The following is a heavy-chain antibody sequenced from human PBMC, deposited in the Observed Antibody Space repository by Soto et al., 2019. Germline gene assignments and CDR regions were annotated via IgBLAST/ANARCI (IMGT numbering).Heavy chain of an antibody. V-gene: IGHV4-61*03. CDR3: ARDRSV. Sequence: SETLSLTCTVSGGSVSSGYYYWSWIRQPPGKGLEWIGYIYYSGSTDYNPSLKSRATISVDTSKNHLSLKLSSATAADTAVYYCARDRSVWGQGTLVTVSS. J-gene: IGHJ4*02. D-gene: IGHD3-10*01. CDR2: IYYSGST. CDR1: GGSVSSGYYY.